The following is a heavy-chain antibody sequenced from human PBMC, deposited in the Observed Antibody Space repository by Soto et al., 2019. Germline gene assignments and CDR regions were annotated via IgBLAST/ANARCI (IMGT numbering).Heavy chain of an antibody. CDR2: IYYSGSS. V-gene: IGHV4-31*03. CDR3: ARGSRYYYDTSGYYYFDY. J-gene: IGHJ4*02. CDR1: GGSVIGGGYY. D-gene: IGHD3-22*01. Sequence: PSETLSLTCTVSGGSVIGGGYYWNWIRQHPGKGLEWIGNIYYSGSSYYNPSLRSRLTISVDTSKNQFSLKLISVTAADTAVYYCARGSRYYYDTSGYYYFDYWGQGTLVTVSS.